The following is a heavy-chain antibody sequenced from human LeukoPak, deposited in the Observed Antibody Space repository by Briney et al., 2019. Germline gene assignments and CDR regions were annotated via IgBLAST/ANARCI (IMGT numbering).Heavy chain of an antibody. CDR1: GFTFSSYW. V-gene: IGHV3-7*03. J-gene: IGHJ5*02. CDR2: IKQDGSEK. D-gene: IGHD6-13*01. Sequence: PGGSLRLSCAASGFTFSSYWMTWVRHLPGKGLEWVAKIKQDGSEKYYVDSVKGRFTISRDNAKNSLYLQMNSLRAEDTALYYCAKARIAAAGTLAGSWFDPWGQGTLVTVSS. CDR3: AKARIAAAGTLAGSWFDP.